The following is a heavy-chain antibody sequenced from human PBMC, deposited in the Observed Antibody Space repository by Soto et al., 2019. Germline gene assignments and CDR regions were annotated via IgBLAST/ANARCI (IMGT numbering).Heavy chain of an antibody. V-gene: IGHV4-34*01. CDR1: GGSFSGYY. J-gene: IGHJ4*02. CDR3: ARHLATFDY. CDR2: INHSGST. Sequence: SETLSLTCAVYGGSFSGYYWSWIRRPPGKGLEWIGEINHSGSTNYNPSLKSRVTISVDTSKNQFSLKLSSVTAADTAVYYCARHLATFDYWGQGTLVTVSS. D-gene: IGHD5-12*01.